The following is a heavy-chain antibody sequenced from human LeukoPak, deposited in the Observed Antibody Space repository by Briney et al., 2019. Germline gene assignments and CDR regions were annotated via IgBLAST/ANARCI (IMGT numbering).Heavy chain of an antibody. CDR2: IYSTGCT. CDR3: ARQIASAGTAGFDF. J-gene: IGHJ4*02. D-gene: IGHD6-13*01. V-gene: IGHV4-4*07. Sequence: PSETLSLTCTVSGSSISSYYWSWIRQPAGKGLEWIGRIYSTGCTNYNPSLKSRVTMSVDTSKNQFSLRLRSVTAADTAVYYCARQIASAGTAGFDFWGQGALVTVSS. CDR1: GSSISSYY.